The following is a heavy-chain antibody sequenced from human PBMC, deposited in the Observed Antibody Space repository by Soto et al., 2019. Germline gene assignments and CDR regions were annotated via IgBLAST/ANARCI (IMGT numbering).Heavy chain of an antibody. V-gene: IGHV3-11*01. J-gene: IGHJ1*01. Sequence: QVHLVESGGTLVKPGGSLRLSCAASGFTLSDYYMSWIRQAPGKGLEWVSYISRTGTSIYYADSVKGRFTISRANAKNSVSLQMSSLRAEDTGVYYCATDHGASHLKYFQHWGQGTLVTVSS. CDR2: ISRTGTSI. CDR3: ATDHGASHLKYFQH. D-gene: IGHD4-17*01. CDR1: GFTLSDYY.